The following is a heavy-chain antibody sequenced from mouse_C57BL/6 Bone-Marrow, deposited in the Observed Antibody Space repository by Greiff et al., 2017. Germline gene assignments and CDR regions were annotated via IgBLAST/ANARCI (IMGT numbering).Heavy chain of an antibody. CDR2: IYWDDDK. V-gene: IGHV8-12*01. J-gene: IGHJ4*01. Sequence: VKLMESGPGILQSSQTLSLTCSSSGFSLSTSGMGVSWIRQPSGKGLEWLAHIYWDDDKRYNPSLKSRLTISKDTSSNQVFLKITSVDTADTATYYCARRANYSNLYYYAMDYGGQGTSVTVSS. D-gene: IGHD2-5*01. CDR1: GFSLSTSGMG. CDR3: ARRANYSNLYYYAMDY.